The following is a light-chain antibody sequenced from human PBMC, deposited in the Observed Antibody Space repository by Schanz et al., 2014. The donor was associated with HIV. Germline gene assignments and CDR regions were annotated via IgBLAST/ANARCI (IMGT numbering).Light chain of an antibody. Sequence: EIVLTQSPGTLSLSPGERATLSCRASQSVSSRNLAWYQQKPGQAPRLLIYGASSRATGIPARFSGSGSGTDFTLTISSLQPEDFATYYCQQSYSTPGTFGQGTKLEIK. CDR3: QQSYSTPGT. CDR2: GAS. J-gene: IGKJ2*02. CDR1: QSVSSRN. V-gene: IGKV3-20*01.